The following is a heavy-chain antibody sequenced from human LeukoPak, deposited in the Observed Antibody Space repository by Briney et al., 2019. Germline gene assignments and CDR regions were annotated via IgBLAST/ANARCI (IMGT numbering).Heavy chain of an antibody. CDR1: GGTFSSYA. Sequence: WASVKVSCKASGGTFSSYAISWVRQAPGQGLEWIGGIIPIFGTANYAQKFQGRVTITADESTSTAYMELSSLRSEDTAVYYCARASPYYDYFDYWGQGTLVTVSS. CDR3: ARASPYYDYFDY. CDR2: IIPIFGTA. D-gene: IGHD3-3*01. V-gene: IGHV1-69*13. J-gene: IGHJ4*02.